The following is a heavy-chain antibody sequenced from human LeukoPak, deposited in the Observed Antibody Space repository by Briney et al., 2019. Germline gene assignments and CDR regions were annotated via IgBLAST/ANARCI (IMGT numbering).Heavy chain of an antibody. V-gene: IGHV3-53*01. J-gene: IGHJ4*02. CDR2: IYSGGST. CDR1: GLTVSSNY. CDR3: ARGTRFGLRAAGNYFDY. D-gene: IGHD5-12*01. Sequence: GGSLRLSCTASGLTVSSNYMTWVRQAPGKGLEWVSVIYSGGSTYYADSVKGRFTISRDNSKNRLYLQMNSLRAEDTAVYYCARGTRFGLRAAGNYFDYWGQGTLVTVSS.